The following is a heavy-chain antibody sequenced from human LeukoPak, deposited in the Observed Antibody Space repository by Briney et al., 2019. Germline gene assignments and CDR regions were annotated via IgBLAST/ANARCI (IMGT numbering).Heavy chain of an antibody. CDR2: ISSGSTI. V-gene: IGHV3-48*03. J-gene: IGHJ4*02. Sequence: GGSLRLSCAASGFTFSSYEMNWVRQAPGKGLEWVSYISSGSTIYYADSVKGRFTISRDNAKNSLYLQMNSLRAEDTAVYYCARSRYGVVGFWGQGTLVTVSS. D-gene: IGHD4-17*01. CDR1: GFTFSSYE. CDR3: ARSRYGVVGF.